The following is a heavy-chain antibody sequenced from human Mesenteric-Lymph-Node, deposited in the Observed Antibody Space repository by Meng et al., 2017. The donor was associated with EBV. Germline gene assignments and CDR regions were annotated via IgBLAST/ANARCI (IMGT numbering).Heavy chain of an antibody. CDR2: ISAANGNT. V-gene: IGHV1-18*01. CDR3: ARGHPYYDSSGSDF. Sequence: QVHLAQSGAELKNPGASVTVSCKASGYTFSYHGITWVRQAPGQGFEWMGWISAANGNTNYAQKFQGRVTMTTDTSTSTANMELKSLNTDDTAIYYCARGHPYYDSSGSDFWGQGTLVTVSS. J-gene: IGHJ4*02. CDR1: GYTFSYHG. D-gene: IGHD3-22*01.